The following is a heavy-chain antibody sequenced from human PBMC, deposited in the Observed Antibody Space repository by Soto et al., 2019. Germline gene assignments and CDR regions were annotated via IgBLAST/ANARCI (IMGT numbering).Heavy chain of an antibody. V-gene: IGHV3-21*02. CDR3: DRGDCYNPADY. D-gene: IGHD2-21*01. Sequence: EVQLVESGGGLVKPGGSLRLSCAASGFTFSSYTMNWVRQAPGKGLEWVSSISGSSSYIYYANSVKGRFTISRDNAQNSVYLQMTRLRVEDTAVYYCDRGDCYNPADYWGQGTLVTVSS. CDR2: ISGSSSYI. CDR1: GFTFSSYT. J-gene: IGHJ4*02.